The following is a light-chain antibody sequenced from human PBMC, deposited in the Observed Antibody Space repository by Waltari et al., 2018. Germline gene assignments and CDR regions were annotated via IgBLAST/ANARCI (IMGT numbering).Light chain of an antibody. CDR2: LGS. V-gene: IGKV2-28*01. CDR1: QSLLHSNGYNY. CDR3: MQALQTPYT. Sequence: DIVMTQSPLSLPVTPGESASISCRSSQSLLHSNGYNYLDWYLQKPGQSPQLLIYLGSHRASGDPDRFSGSGSGTDFTLKISRVEPEDVGVYYCMQALQTPYTFGQGTKLEIK. J-gene: IGKJ2*01.